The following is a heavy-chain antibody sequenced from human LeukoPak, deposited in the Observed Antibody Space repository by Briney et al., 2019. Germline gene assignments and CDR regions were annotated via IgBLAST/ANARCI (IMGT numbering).Heavy chain of an antibody. CDR2: ISSSSSYI. J-gene: IGHJ4*02. V-gene: IGHV3-21*01. Sequence: GSLRLSCAASGFTFSSYSMNWVRQAPGKGLEWVSSISSSSSYIYYADSVKGRFTISRDNAKNSLYLRMNSLRAEDTAVYYCARDGPSSSYDYWGQGTLVTVSS. D-gene: IGHD6-13*01. CDR3: ARDGPSSSYDY. CDR1: GFTFSSYS.